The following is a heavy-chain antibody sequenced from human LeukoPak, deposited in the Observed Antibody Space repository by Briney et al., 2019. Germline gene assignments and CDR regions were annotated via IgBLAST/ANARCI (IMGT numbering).Heavy chain of an antibody. Sequence: SETLSLTCTVSGGSISSYYWSWIRQPPGKGLEWIGYIYYSGSTNYNPSLKSRVTISVDTSKNQFSLKLSSVTAADTAVYYCARDRMVGNCSGGSCYSGRYWYFDLWGRGTLVTVSS. D-gene: IGHD2-15*01. V-gene: IGHV4-59*01. CDR2: IYYSGST. CDR3: ARDRMVGNCSGGSCYSGRYWYFDL. J-gene: IGHJ2*01. CDR1: GGSISSYY.